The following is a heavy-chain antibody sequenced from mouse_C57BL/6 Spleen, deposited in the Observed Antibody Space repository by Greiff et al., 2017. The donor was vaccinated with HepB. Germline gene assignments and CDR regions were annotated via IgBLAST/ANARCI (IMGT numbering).Heavy chain of an antibody. D-gene: IGHD1-3*01. J-gene: IGHJ2*01. CDR1: GYTFTSYW. Sequence: VQLQQPGAELVRPGTSVKLSCKASGYTFTSYWMHWVKQRPGQGLEWIGVIDPSDSYTNYNQKVKGKATLTVDTSSSTAYMQLSSLTSEDSAVYYCARSGSSDYFDYWGQGTTLTVSS. V-gene: IGHV1-59*01. CDR3: ARSGSSDYFDY. CDR2: IDPSDSYT.